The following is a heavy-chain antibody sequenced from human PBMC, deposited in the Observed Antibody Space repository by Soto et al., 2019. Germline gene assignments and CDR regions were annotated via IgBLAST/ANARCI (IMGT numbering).Heavy chain of an antibody. CDR3: AHAYGGTSWPNDAFDV. CDR1: GFSLSTDGVG. CDR2: IYWDDDK. V-gene: IGHV2-5*02. D-gene: IGHD2-2*01. Sequence: QITLKEAGPTLVKPTQTLTLTCTFSGFSLSTDGVGVGWIRQPPGKALEWLALIYWDDDKRYSPSLKSRLTITKDPSKNQVVLTMTNMDPVDTATYYCAHAYGGTSWPNDAFDVWGQGTVVTVSS. J-gene: IGHJ3*01.